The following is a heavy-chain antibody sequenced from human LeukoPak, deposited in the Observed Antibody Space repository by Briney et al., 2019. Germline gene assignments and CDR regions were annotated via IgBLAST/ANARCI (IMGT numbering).Heavy chain of an antibody. J-gene: IGHJ4*02. Sequence: SETLSLTCTVSGGSISSGDYYWSWIRQPPGKGLEWIGYIYYSGSTYYNPSLKSRVTISVDTSKNQFSLKLSSVTAADTAVYYCARAGPGSRSSFDYWGQGTLVTVSS. CDR1: GGSISSGDYY. CDR3: ARAGPGSRSSFDY. V-gene: IGHV4-30-4*01. D-gene: IGHD3-10*01. CDR2: IYYSGST.